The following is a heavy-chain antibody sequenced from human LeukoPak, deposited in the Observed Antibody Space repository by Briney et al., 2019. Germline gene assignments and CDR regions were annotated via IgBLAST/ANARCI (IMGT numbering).Heavy chain of an antibody. CDR2: IYHSGST. CDR3: AIAVLGYCSSTSCYKARRNYYYYGMDV. V-gene: IGHV4-4*02. J-gene: IGHJ6*02. Sequence: SGTLSLTCAVSGGSISSSNWWSWVRQPPGKGLEWIGEIYHSGSTNYNPSLKSRVTISVDKSKNQFSLKLSSVTAADTAVYYCAIAVLGYCSSTSCYKARRNYYYYGMDVWGQGTTVAVSS. CDR1: GGSISSSNW. D-gene: IGHD2-2*02.